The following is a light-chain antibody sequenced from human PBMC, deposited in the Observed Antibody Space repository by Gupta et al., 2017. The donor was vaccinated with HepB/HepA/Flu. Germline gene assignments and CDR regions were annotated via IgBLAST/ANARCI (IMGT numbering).Light chain of an antibody. CDR1: KLGERF. Sequence: LTQIPSVFASSGQTVSITCSGDKLGERFASWYQQKPGQSPVLVIYHDTKRPSGIPERFCASNSGNTATLTISGTHTMDEADYYCQAGDSLTVTFGRGTKLTVL. CDR2: HDT. CDR3: QAGDSLTVT. V-gene: IGLV3-1*01. J-gene: IGLJ2*01.